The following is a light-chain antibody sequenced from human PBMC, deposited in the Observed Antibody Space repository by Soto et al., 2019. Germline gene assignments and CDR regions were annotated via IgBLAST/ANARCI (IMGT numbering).Light chain of an antibody. CDR2: GAS. J-gene: IGKJ4*02. CDR3: QQYSTSLT. Sequence: EILMTQSPATLSVSPGERVILSCRASQSVGSTLAWYQQKPGQAPRLLIRGASTRATGVPARFSGSGSGTEFTLTIRSLQSEDFAVYYWQQYSTSLTFGGGTTLEIK. V-gene: IGKV3-15*01. CDR1: QSVGST.